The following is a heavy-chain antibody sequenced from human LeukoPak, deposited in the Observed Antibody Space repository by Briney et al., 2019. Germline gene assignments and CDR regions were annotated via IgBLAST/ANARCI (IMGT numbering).Heavy chain of an antibody. CDR1: GFTFSSYN. V-gene: IGHV3-21*01. CDR3: ARDWLSCDSNGCYPAFDS. CDR2: ISSSSSYI. Sequence: GGSLGLSCAASGFTFSSYNMNWVRQAPGKGLEWVSSISSSSSYIYYADSVKGRFTITRDNAKRSLYLQMNSLRAEETAVYYCARDWLSCDSNGCYPAFDSWGQGTLVTVSS. J-gene: IGHJ5*01. D-gene: IGHD3-22*01.